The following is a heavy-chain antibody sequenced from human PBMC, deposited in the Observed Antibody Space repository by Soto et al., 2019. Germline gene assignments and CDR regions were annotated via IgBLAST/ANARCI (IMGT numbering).Heavy chain of an antibody. D-gene: IGHD2-2*01. V-gene: IGHV3-33*01. CDR2: IWYDGSNK. Sequence: GGSLRLSCAASGFTFSSYGMHWVRQAPGKGLEWVAVIWYDGSNKYYADSVKGRFTISRDNSKNTLYLQMNSLRAEDTAVYYCARKGYCSSTSCYYYYYYYMDVWGKGTTVTVSS. CDR1: GFTFSSYG. CDR3: ARKGYCSSTSCYYYYYYYMDV. J-gene: IGHJ6*03.